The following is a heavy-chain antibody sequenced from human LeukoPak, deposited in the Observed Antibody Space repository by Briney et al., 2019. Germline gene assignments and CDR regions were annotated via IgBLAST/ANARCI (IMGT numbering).Heavy chain of an antibody. CDR1: GGSISSDSYY. CDR3: ARGHWNDAFDI. V-gene: IGHV4-39*01. J-gene: IGHJ3*02. CDR2: IYYSGST. Sequence: SSETLSLTCTVSGGSISSDSYYWGWIRQPPGKGLEWIGTIYYSGSTYYNPSLKSRVTISVDTSKNQFSLRLTSVTAADTAVYYCARGHWNDAFDIWGQGTMVTVSS. D-gene: IGHD1-1*01.